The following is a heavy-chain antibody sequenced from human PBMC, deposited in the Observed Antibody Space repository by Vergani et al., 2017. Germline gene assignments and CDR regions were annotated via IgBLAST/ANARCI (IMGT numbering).Heavy chain of an antibody. CDR2: ISNDGSKK. CDR1: GFSFSSHA. J-gene: IGHJ6*03. D-gene: IGHD3-10*01. V-gene: IGHV3-30*18. CDR3: AKAGSVTSGSLQYNFYMDV. Sequence: QVQLAESGGGRVQPGRSLRLSCAASGFSFSSHAIHWVRQAPGKGLEWVAVISNDGSKKYCADSVKGRFTISRDNSKNTLDLQMNSLRTQDTAVYYCAKAGSVTSGSLQYNFYMDVWGKGTTVTVS.